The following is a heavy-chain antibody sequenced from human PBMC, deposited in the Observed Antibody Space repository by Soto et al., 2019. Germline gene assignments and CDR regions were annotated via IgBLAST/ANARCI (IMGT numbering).Heavy chain of an antibody. Sequence: GGSLRLSCSASGVPFSSFAMHWVRQSPDKGLHYVSAISNHGGSTYYADSVKGRFTMSRDNSKSTLFLQMSSLSPEDTGVYYSVTSFVSSFRGFSYHYGSDVCCQGTRLTVSS. D-gene: IGHD3-3*01. CDR1: GVPFSSFA. CDR3: VTSFVSSFRGFSYHYGSDV. CDR2: ISNHGGST. V-gene: IGHV3-64D*06. J-gene: IGHJ6*02.